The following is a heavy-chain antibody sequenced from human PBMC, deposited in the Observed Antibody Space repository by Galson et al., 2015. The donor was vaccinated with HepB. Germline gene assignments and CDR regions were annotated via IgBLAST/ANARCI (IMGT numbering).Heavy chain of an antibody. CDR3: ARSVVGSSGWYYFDY. CDR2: IIPIFGTA. CDR1: GGTFSSYA. J-gene: IGHJ4*02. V-gene: IGHV1-69*06. D-gene: IGHD6-19*01. Sequence: SVKVSCKASGGTFSSYAISWVRQAPGQGLEWMGGIIPIFGTANYAQKFQGRVTITADKSTSTAYMELSSLRSEDTAVYYCARSVVGSSGWYYFDYWGQGTLVTVSS.